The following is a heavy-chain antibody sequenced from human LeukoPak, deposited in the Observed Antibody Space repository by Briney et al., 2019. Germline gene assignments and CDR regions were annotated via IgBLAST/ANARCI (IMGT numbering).Heavy chain of an antibody. CDR3: AKVPNYDILTGSHGYFDY. CDR1: GFTFSSYA. Sequence: AGGSLRLSCAASGFTFSSYAMSWVRQAPGKGLEWVSAISGSGGSTYYADSVKGRFTISRDNSKNTLYLQMSSLRAEDTAVYYCAKVPNYDILTGSHGYFDYWGQGTLVTVSS. D-gene: IGHD3-9*01. J-gene: IGHJ4*02. CDR2: ISGSGGST. V-gene: IGHV3-23*01.